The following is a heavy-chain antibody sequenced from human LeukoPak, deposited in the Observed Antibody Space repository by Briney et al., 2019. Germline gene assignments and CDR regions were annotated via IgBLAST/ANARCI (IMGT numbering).Heavy chain of an antibody. J-gene: IGHJ4*02. CDR2: ISYDGSNK. CDR1: GGTFSSYA. CDR3: ASSPGRGYSLY. V-gene: IGHV3-30-3*01. Sequence: SCKASGGTFSSYAMHWVRQAPGKGLEWVAVISYDGSNKYYADSVKGRFTISRDNSKNTLYLQMNSLRAEDTAVYYCASSPGRGYSLYWGQGTLVTVSS. D-gene: IGHD5-18*01.